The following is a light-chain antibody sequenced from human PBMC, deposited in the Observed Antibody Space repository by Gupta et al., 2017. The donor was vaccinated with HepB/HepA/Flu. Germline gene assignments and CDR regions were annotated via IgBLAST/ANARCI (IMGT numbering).Light chain of an antibody. Sequence: EIVLTQSPATLYLSPGERATLSCRASRSVSSYLAWYQQKPGQAPRLLIYDASNRATGIPARFSGSGSGTDFTLTISSLELEDFAVYYCQQRSNWPPLTFGGGTKVEIK. V-gene: IGKV3-11*01. CDR1: RSVSSY. J-gene: IGKJ4*01. CDR3: QQRSNWPPLT. CDR2: DAS.